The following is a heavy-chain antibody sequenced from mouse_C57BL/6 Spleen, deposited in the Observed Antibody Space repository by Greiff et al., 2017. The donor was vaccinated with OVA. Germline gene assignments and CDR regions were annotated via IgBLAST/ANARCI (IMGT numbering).Heavy chain of an antibody. V-gene: IGHV1-52*01. CDR2: IDPSDSET. Sequence: QVQLKQPGAELVRPGSSVKLSCKASGYTFTSYWMHWVKQRPIQGLEWIGNIDPSDSETHYNQKFKDKATLTVDKSSSTAYMQLSSLTSEDSAVYYCARGYYGSSYGVDYWGQGTTLTVSS. D-gene: IGHD1-1*01. CDR1: GYTFTSYW. J-gene: IGHJ2*01. CDR3: ARGYYGSSYGVDY.